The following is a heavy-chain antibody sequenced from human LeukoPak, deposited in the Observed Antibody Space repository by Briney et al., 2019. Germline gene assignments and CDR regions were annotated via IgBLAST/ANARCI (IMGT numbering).Heavy chain of an antibody. CDR2: ISSSSSYI. Sequence: GGSLRLSCAASGFTFSSYSMNWVRQAPGKGLEWVSSISSSSSYIYSADSVKGRFTISRDNAKNSLYLQMNSLRAEDTAVYYCARDWQQLADHFDYWGQGTLVTVSS. D-gene: IGHD6-13*01. CDR3: ARDWQQLADHFDY. V-gene: IGHV3-21*01. J-gene: IGHJ4*02. CDR1: GFTFSSYS.